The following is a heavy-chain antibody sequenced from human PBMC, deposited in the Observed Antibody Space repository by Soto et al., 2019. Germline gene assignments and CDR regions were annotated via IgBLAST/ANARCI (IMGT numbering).Heavy chain of an antibody. J-gene: IGHJ6*02. V-gene: IGHV3-23*01. CDR3: AKDQGRGGYYGSGSYYIYYHYGMDV. D-gene: IGHD3-10*01. CDR2: ISGSGGST. CDR1: GFTFSSYA. Sequence: EVQLLESGGGLVQPGGSLRLSCAASGFTFSSYAMSWVRQAPGKGLEWVSAISGSGGSTYYADSVKGRFTISRDNSKNTLYLQMNSLRAEDTAVYYCAKDQGRGGYYGSGSYYIYYHYGMDVWGQGTTVTVSS.